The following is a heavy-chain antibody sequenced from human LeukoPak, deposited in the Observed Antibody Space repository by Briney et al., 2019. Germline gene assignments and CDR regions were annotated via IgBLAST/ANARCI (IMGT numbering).Heavy chain of an antibody. D-gene: IGHD1-1*01. Sequence: PGGSLTLSCVVCGFTFTTHAMSWVRQAPGKGLEWVSAISTSGANTYYTTSVEGRFTISRDISKNTLYLRMNSLRADDAALYYCAKGPLDNCRGGFDFWGRGTLVTVSS. V-gene: IGHV3-23*01. CDR3: AKGPLDNCRGGFDF. CDR2: ISTSGANT. CDR1: GFTFTTHA. J-gene: IGHJ4*02.